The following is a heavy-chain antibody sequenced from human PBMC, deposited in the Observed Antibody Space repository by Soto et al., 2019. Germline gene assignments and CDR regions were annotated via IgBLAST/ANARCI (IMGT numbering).Heavy chain of an antibody. D-gene: IGHD6-6*01. J-gene: IGHJ4*02. V-gene: IGHV4-31*03. CDR1: GGSIRSGGYY. Sequence: QVQLQEPGPGLVKPSQTLSLTCTVSGGSIRSGGYYWSWIRQHPGKGLEWIGYIYYRGSTYYNPSLKSRVNISVHTSKNQFSLKLSSVTAADTAVYYCARTEVAARSPFDYWGQGTLVTVSS. CDR3: ARTEVAARSPFDY. CDR2: IYYRGST.